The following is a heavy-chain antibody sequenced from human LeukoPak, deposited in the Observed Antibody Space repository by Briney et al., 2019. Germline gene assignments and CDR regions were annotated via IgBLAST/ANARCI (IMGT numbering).Heavy chain of an antibody. CDR1: GFTFSSYA. CDR2: ISYDGSNK. D-gene: IGHD3-10*01. V-gene: IGHV3-30-3*01. Sequence: PGRSLRLSCAASGFTFSSYAMHWVRQAPGKGLEWVAVISYDGSNKYYADSVKGRFTISRDNSKNTLYLQMNSLRAEDTAVYYCAREGGSGSHFDYWGQGTLVTVSS. J-gene: IGHJ4*02. CDR3: AREGGSGSHFDY.